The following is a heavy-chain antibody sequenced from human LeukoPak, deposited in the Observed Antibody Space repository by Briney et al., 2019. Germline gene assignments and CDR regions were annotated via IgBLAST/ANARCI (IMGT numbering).Heavy chain of an antibody. CDR3: AKDFGGATIPLDY. Sequence: GGSLRLSCAASGFTFSTHGMHWVRQAPGKGLEWVAFIRYDGSNKYYADSVKGRFTISRDNSKNTLYLQMNSLRAEDTAVYYCAKDFGGATIPLDYWGQGTLVTVSS. CDR1: GFTFSTHG. D-gene: IGHD5-12*01. CDR2: IRYDGSNK. V-gene: IGHV3-30*02. J-gene: IGHJ4*02.